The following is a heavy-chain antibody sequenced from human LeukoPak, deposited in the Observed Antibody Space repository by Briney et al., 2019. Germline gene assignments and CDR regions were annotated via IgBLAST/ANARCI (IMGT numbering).Heavy chain of an antibody. CDR3: ARGRWLQAKVLADY. J-gene: IGHJ4*02. V-gene: IGHV4-34*01. Sequence: PSETLSLTCAVYGGSFSGYFWSWIRQPPGKGLEWIGEINHSGSTNYNPSLKCRVTISVDTSKNQFSLKLSSVTAADTAVYYCARGRWLQAKVLADYWGQGTLVTVSS. CDR2: INHSGST. CDR1: GGSFSGYF. D-gene: IGHD5-24*01.